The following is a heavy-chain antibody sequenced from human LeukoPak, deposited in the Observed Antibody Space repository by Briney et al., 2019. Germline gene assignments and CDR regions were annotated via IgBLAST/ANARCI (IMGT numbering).Heavy chain of an antibody. Sequence: PGGSLRLSCAASGFTFRSYEMNWVRQAPGKGLEWVSYITSSGSTIYYADSVKGRFTISRDNAKNSLYLQMNSLRAEDTAVYYCTRGGRFLDFWGQGTLVTVSS. CDR2: ITSSGSTI. V-gene: IGHV3-48*03. CDR1: GFTFRSYE. J-gene: IGHJ4*02. CDR3: TRGGRFLDF. D-gene: IGHD3-3*01.